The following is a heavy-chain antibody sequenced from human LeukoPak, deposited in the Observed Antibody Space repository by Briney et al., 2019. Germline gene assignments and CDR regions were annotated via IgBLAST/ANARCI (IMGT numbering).Heavy chain of an antibody. Sequence: PGESLRFSCAASGFTFDDYAMNWVRQVPGRGLEWVSGINWNGRITEYADSVKDRFTISRQNTKNSLYLYMNNLGGEDTALYFCARGSVQLWLRDTYYYMDVWGKGTTVTVSS. V-gene: IGHV3-20*04. D-gene: IGHD5-18*01. J-gene: IGHJ6*03. CDR2: INWNGRIT. CDR3: ARGSVQLWLRDTYYYMDV. CDR1: GFTFDDYA.